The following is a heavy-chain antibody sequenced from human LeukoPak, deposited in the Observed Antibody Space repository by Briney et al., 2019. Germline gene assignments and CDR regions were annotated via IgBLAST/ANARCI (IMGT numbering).Heavy chain of an antibody. CDR2: INHSGST. D-gene: IGHD3-10*01. Sequence: SETLSLTCAVYGGSFSGYYWSWIRQPPGKGLEWIGEINHSGSTNYNPSLKSRVTISVDTSKNQFSLKLSSVTAADTAVYYCARSRMVRGVTTALGPKSPHGMDVWSKGTTVTVSS. V-gene: IGHV4-34*01. CDR3: ARSRMVRGVTTALGPKSPHGMDV. J-gene: IGHJ6*04. CDR1: GGSFSGYY.